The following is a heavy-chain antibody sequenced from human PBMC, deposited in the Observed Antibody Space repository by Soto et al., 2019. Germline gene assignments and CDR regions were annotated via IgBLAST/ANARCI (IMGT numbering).Heavy chain of an antibody. Sequence: ASVKVSCKASGGTFSSYAISWVRQAPGQGLEWMGGIIPIFGTANYAQKFQGRVTMTEDTSTDTAYMELSSLRSEDTAVYYCATPHSGSYYWFDPWGQGTLVTVSS. D-gene: IGHD1-26*01. CDR1: GGTFSSYA. V-gene: IGHV1-69*06. CDR2: IIPIFGTA. CDR3: ATPHSGSYYWFDP. J-gene: IGHJ5*02.